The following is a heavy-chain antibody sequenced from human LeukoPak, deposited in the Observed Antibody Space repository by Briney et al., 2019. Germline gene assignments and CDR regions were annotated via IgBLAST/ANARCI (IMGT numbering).Heavy chain of an antibody. CDR2: IYSGGST. V-gene: IGHV3-66*02. CDR1: GFTVSSNY. Sequence: GGSLRLSCAASGFTVSSNYMSWVRQAPGKGLEWVSVIYSGGSTYYAASVKGRFTISRDNSKKELYLQMNSLRAKDTAVYYCARDRQHYYDSSGYYTGVYFDYWGQGTLVTVSS. D-gene: IGHD3-22*01. J-gene: IGHJ4*02. CDR3: ARDRQHYYDSSGYYTGVYFDY.